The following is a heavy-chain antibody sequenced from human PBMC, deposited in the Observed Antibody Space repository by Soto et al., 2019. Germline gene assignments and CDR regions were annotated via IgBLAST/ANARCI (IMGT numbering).Heavy chain of an antibody. J-gene: IGHJ6*02. D-gene: IGHD1-1*01. CDR2: MNPNSGNT. CDR1: GYTFTSYD. Sequence: QVQLVQSGAEVKKPGASVKVSCKASGYTFTSYDINWVRQATGQGLEWMGWMNPNSGNTGYAQKFQGRVTMTRNTSIRTAYMELSSMRSEDTAVYYCARVFSGTTGTVVAYYYCGMDVWGQGTTVTVSS. V-gene: IGHV1-8*01. CDR3: ARVFSGTTGTVVAYYYCGMDV.